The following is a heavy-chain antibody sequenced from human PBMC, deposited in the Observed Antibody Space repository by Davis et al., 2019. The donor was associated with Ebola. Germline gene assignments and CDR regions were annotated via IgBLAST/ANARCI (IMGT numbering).Heavy chain of an antibody. V-gene: IGHV3-21*01. Sequence: GESLKISCAASGFTFSSYGMHWVRQAPGKGLEWVSSISSSSSYIYYADSVKGRFTISRDNAKNSLYLQMNGLRSEDTAVYSCARGVWGSSHDAFDIWGQGTMVTVSS. CDR1: GFTFSSYG. D-gene: IGHD3-16*01. J-gene: IGHJ3*02. CDR2: ISSSSSYI. CDR3: ARGVWGSSHDAFDI.